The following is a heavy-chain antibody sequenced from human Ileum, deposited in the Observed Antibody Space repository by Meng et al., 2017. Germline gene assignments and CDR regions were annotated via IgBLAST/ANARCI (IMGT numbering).Heavy chain of an antibody. V-gene: IGHV1-8*03. CDR2: MNPNSGNT. D-gene: IGHD3-10*01. CDR3: ARGGSGSYYLYYYYGMDV. Sequence: ASVKVSCKASGYTFTSYDINWVRQATGQGLEWMGWMNPNSGNTGYAQKFQGRVTLTRNTSISTAYMELRSLRSEETAVYYCARGGSGSYYLYYYYGMDVWGQGTTVTVSS. J-gene: IGHJ6*02. CDR1: GYTFTSYD.